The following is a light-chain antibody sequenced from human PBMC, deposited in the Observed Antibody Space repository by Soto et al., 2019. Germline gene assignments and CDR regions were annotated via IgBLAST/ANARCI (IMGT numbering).Light chain of an antibody. CDR1: QSVSSF. V-gene: IGKV3-11*01. CDR3: QQRSNWPPT. J-gene: IGKJ1*01. Sequence: EIVLTQSPATLSLSPGERAPPSRRASQSVSSFLAWYQQKPGQAPRLLIYDASNRATGIPARFSGSGSGTDFTLTISSLEPEDFAVYYCQQRSNWPPTFGRGTKGDIK. CDR2: DAS.